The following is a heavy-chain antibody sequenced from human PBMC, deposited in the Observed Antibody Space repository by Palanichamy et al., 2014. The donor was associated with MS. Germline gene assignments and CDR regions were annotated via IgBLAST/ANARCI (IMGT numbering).Heavy chain of an antibody. Sequence: EVQLLESGGALGQPGGSLRLSCTASEFTFIKYGMTWVRQAPGKGLEWVSSIFSGGGTKYADSVKGRFTISRDNSKNTLYLEMNSLRVEDTAIYYCARDPNGDYVGAFDFWGQVTMVTVSS. CDR2: IFSGGGT. CDR3: ARDPNGDYVGAFDF. J-gene: IGHJ3*01. V-gene: IGHV3-23*01. D-gene: IGHD2-8*01. CDR1: EFTFIKYG.